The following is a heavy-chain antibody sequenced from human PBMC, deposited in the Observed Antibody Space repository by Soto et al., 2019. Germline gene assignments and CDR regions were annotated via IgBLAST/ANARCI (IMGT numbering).Heavy chain of an antibody. CDR2: MHYSGNT. J-gene: IGHJ4*02. V-gene: IGHV4-39*01. CDR3: ARHGGNKFDY. D-gene: IGHD3-16*01. Sequence: QPQLQESGPGLVKPSETLSLTCTVSGGSIISDHYYWAWIRQPPGKGLEWIGNMHYSGNTYQNPSLKSRVTIFVDTSKNQFSLHLSSVTAADTAVYYCARHGGNKFDYWGQGTLVNVSS. CDR1: GGSIISDHYY.